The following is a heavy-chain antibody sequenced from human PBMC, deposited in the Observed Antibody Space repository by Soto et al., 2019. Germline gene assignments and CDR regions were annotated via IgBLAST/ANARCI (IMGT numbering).Heavy chain of an antibody. V-gene: IGHV3-7*04. CDR2: IKDDGSEK. J-gene: IGHJ4*02. Sequence: EVQLVESGGGLVQPGGSLRLSCATSGFTFTNYWMTWVRQAPGKGLEWVATIKDDGSEKYYADSLRGRFTISRDNAKNSLYLQMNSLRAEDTAVYYCVRARVDYWGQGTLFTVSS. CDR1: GFTFTNYW. CDR3: VRARVDY.